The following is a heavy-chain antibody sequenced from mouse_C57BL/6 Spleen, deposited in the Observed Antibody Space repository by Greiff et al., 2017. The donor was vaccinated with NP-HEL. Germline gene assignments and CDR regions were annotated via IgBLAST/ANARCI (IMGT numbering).Heavy chain of an antibody. V-gene: IGHV1-69*01. J-gene: IGHJ2*01. Sequence: QVQLKQPGAELVMPGASVKLSCKASGYTFTSYWMHWVKQRPGQGLEWIGEIDPSDSYTNYNQKFKGKSTLTVDKSSSTAYMQLSSLTSEDSAVYYCARREVVGRYYFDYWGQGTTLTVSS. CDR1: GYTFTSYW. CDR3: ARREVVGRYYFDY. CDR2: IDPSDSYT. D-gene: IGHD1-1*01.